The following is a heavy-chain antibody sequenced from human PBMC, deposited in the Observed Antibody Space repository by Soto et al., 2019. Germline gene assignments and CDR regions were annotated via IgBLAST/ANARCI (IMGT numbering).Heavy chain of an antibody. J-gene: IGHJ6*02. V-gene: IGHV4-34*01. CDR3: ARGRYYDFWSGYPLYGMDV. CDR2: INPSGST. CDR1: GGSFSGYY. Sequence: WETLSLTCAVYGGSFSGYYWSWIRQPPGKGLEWIGEINPSGSTNYNPSLNSRVTISVDTSNDQFSLKLSSVTAADTAVYYCARGRYYDFWSGYPLYGMDVWGQGTTVTVSS. D-gene: IGHD3-3*01.